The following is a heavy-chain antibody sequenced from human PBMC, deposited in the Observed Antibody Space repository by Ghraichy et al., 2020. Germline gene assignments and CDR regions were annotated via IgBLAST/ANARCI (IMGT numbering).Heavy chain of an antibody. D-gene: IGHD3-22*01. CDR1: GGSINTYY. Sequence: SETLSLTCTVSGGSINTYYWSWIRQPPGKRLEWVGYVFYSGRTNYNPSLKSRVTISVDTSKNQFSLKLSSVTAADTAVYYCARHGSGSYSGYFQHWGQGTLVTVSS. J-gene: IGHJ1*01. CDR3: ARHGSGSYSGYFQH. CDR2: VFYSGRT. V-gene: IGHV4-59*08.